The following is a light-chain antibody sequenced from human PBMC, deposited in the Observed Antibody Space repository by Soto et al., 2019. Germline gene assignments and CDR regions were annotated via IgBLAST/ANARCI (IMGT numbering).Light chain of an antibody. Sequence: DIVMTQSPDSLAVSLGERATINCKSSQSVLTSSNNKNFLAWYQQKPGQPPKLLIYWASARESGVPDRFSGSGSGTDFTLTISSLHAEDVAVYSCQQYYATPFTLGGGTKVEIK. CDR3: QQYYATPFT. CDR2: WAS. J-gene: IGKJ4*01. V-gene: IGKV4-1*01. CDR1: QSVLTSSNNKNF.